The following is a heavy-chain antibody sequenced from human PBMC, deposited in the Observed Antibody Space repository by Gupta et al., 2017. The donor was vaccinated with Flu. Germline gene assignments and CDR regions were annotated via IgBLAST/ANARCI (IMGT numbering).Heavy chain of an antibody. CDR3: ARDYELATANTFDF. J-gene: IGHJ4*02. CDR1: GYMLVAHY. Sequence: QGQLLQSGPEVTKPGASVKVSCQASGYMLVAHYILWVRQAPGIGLQWMGRINPNTGGTTDAQRFQGRVTMTRDTSTDTAYMDLSGLTSDDSADYFCARDYELATANTFDFWGQGTPVTVSS. CDR2: INPNTGGT. D-gene: IGHD2-21*02. V-gene: IGHV1-2*06.